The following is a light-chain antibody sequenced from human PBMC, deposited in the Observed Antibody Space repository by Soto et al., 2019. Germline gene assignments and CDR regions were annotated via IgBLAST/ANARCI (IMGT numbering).Light chain of an antibody. V-gene: IGKV3-11*01. CDR3: QQRSNWPLT. CDR1: QSISSY. CDR2: DAS. Sequence: EVVLTQSPVTLTLSPGERATLSCRASQSISSYLAWYQPKPGQAPRLLIYDASNRATGIPARFSGGGSGTDFTLTISSLEPEDLAVYYCQQRSNWPLTFGGGTKVDIK. J-gene: IGKJ4*01.